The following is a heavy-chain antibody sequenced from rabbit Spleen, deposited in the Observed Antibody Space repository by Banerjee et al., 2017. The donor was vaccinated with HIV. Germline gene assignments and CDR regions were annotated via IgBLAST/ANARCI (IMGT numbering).Heavy chain of an antibody. J-gene: IGHJ4*01. CDR3: ARRFVAENTAYFDL. D-gene: IGHD1-1*01. CDR1: GFTLSSYR. V-gene: IGHV1S40*01. CDR2: IVVGDSGAT. Sequence: QSLEESGGGLVKPGASLTLTCTASGFTLSSYRMCWVRQAPGKGLELIACIVVGDSGATYYASWAKGRFTVSITSSTTVTLQMTSLTAADTATYFCARRFVAENTAYFDLWGQGTLVTVS.